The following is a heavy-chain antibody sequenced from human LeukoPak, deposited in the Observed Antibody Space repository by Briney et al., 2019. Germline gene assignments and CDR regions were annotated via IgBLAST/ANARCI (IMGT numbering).Heavy chain of an antibody. V-gene: IGHV1-18*01. J-gene: IGHJ4*02. CDR1: GYTFTSYG. Sequence: ASVKVSCKASGYTFTSYGISWVRQAPGQGLEWMGWISAYNGNTNYAQKLQGRVTMTTDTSTSTAYMELRSLRSDDTAVYYCARDRTVAGPIRKIFNDYWGRGTLVTVSS. D-gene: IGHD6-19*01. CDR3: ARDRTVAGPIRKIFNDY. CDR2: ISAYNGNT.